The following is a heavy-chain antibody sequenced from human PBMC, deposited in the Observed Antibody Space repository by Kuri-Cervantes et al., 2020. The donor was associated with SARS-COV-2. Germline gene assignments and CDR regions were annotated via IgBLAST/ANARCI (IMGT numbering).Heavy chain of an antibody. CDR2: ISYDRSNK. D-gene: IGHD4-17*01. CDR3: ARDFRSATGPDY. CDR1: GFTFSSYG. V-gene: IGHV3-30*03. Sequence: GESLKISCAASGFTFSSYGMHWVRQAPGKGLEWVAVISYDRSNKYYADSVKGRFTISRDNSKNTLHLQMNSLRSEDTAVYYCARDFRSATGPDYWGQGTRVTVSS. J-gene: IGHJ4*02.